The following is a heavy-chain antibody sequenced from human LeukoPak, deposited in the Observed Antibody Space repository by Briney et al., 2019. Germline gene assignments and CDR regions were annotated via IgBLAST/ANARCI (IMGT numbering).Heavy chain of an antibody. D-gene: IGHD6-13*01. CDR3: XXXXXXXIAAAGPFDY. Sequence: GGSLRLSCAASGFTFSSYAMSWVRQAPGKGLEWVSAISGSGGSTYYADSVKGRFTISRDNSKNTLYLQMNSLRAEDTAVYYCXXXXXXXIAAAGPFDYWGQGTLVTVSS. CDR2: ISGSGGST. J-gene: IGHJ4*02. CDR1: GFTFSSYA. V-gene: IGHV3-23*01.